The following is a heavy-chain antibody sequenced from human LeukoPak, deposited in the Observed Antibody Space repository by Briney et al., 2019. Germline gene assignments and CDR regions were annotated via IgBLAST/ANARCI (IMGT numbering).Heavy chain of an antibody. D-gene: IGHD3-3*01. CDR2: INHSGST. Sequence: SETLSLTCTVSGGSISSSSYYWGWIRQPPGKGLEWIGEINHSGSTNYNPSLKSRVTISVDTSKNQFSLKLSSVTAADTAVYYCARAVNYDFWSGYYHYWGQGTLVTVSS. CDR1: GGSISSSSYY. J-gene: IGHJ4*02. CDR3: ARAVNYDFWSGYYHY. V-gene: IGHV4-39*07.